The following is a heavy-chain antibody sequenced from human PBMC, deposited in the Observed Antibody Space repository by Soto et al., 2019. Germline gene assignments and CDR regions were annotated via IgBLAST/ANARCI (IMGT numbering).Heavy chain of an antibody. V-gene: IGHV3-23*01. Sequence: GESLKISCAASGFTFSSYAMSWVRQAPGKGLEWVSAISGSGGSTYYADSVKGRFTISRDNSKNTLYLQMNSLRAEDTAVYYCAKCITMIVVKWYFDLWGRGTLVTVSS. CDR1: GFTFSSYA. CDR3: AKCITMIVVKWYFDL. J-gene: IGHJ2*01. CDR2: ISGSGGST. D-gene: IGHD3-22*01.